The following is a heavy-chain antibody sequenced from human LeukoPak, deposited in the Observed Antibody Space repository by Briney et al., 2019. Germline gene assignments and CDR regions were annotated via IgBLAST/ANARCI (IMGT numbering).Heavy chain of an antibody. Sequence: ASVKVSCKASGYTFTVYYMHWVRQAPGQGLEWMGRINPKGGGTNYAQKFKGRVTMTRDTSISTAYMELSRLTSDDTAVYYCARDELWNGYYSVNYNYYGMDVWGQGTTVTVSS. V-gene: IGHV1-2*06. CDR1: GYTFTVYY. D-gene: IGHD3-3*01. CDR3: ARDELWNGYYSVNYNYYGMDV. CDR2: INPKGGGT. J-gene: IGHJ6*02.